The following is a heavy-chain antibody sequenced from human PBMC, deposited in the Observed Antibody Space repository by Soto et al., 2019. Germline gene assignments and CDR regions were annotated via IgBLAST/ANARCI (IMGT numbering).Heavy chain of an antibody. CDR2: INHSGST. D-gene: IGHD3-3*01. CDR3: ARLRFWPPNWLDP. J-gene: IGHJ5*02. Sequence: SETLSLTCAVYGGSFSGYYWSWIRQPPGKGLEWIGEINHSGSTYYNPSLKSRVTISVDTSKNQFSLKLSSVTAADTAVYYCARLRFWPPNWLDPWGQGTLVTVSS. CDR1: GGSFSGYY. V-gene: IGHV4-34*01.